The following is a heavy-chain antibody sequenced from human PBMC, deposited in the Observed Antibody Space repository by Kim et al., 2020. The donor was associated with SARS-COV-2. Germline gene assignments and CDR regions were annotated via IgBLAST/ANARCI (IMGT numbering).Heavy chain of an antibody. V-gene: IGHV3-9*01. CDR3: AKDTDDYYDSSGNGARGAFDI. J-gene: IGHJ3*02. Sequence: GGSLRLSCAASGFTFDDYAMHWVRQAPGKGLEWVSGISWNSGSIGYADSVKGRFTISRDNAKNSLYLQMNSLRAEDTALYYCAKDTDDYYDSSGNGARGAFDIWGQGTMVTVSS. CDR1: GFTFDDYA. CDR2: ISWNSGSI. D-gene: IGHD3-22*01.